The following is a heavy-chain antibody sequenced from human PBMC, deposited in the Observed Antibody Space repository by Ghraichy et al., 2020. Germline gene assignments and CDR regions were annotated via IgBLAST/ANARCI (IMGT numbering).Heavy chain of an antibody. CDR1: GDSVSSNSAA. CDR3: ASTHHPDPPAGMIVFDYGMDV. V-gene: IGHV6-1*01. D-gene: IGHD3-22*01. CDR2: TYYRSKWYN. J-gene: IGHJ6*02. Sequence: SQTLSLTCAISGDSVSSNSAAWNWIRQSPSRGLEWLGRTYYRSKWYNDYAVSVKSRITINPDTSKNQFSLQLNSVTPEDTAVYYCASTHHPDPPAGMIVFDYGMDVWGQGTTVTVSS.